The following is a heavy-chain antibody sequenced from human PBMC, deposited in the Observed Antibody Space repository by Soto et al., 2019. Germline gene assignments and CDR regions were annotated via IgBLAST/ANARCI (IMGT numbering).Heavy chain of an antibody. V-gene: IGHV3-21*01. CDR2: ISSFSNYM. J-gene: IGHJ4*01. Sequence: GGSLRLSCAVSGFTFNSYSMNWVRQAPGKGLEWVSSISSFSNYMYYTDSVKGRFTISRDNARNSLYLQMNSLRAEDTAVYYCAREPLWFGDHHNDYWGHGTLVTV. CDR1: GFTFNSYS. D-gene: IGHD3-10*01. CDR3: AREPLWFGDHHNDY.